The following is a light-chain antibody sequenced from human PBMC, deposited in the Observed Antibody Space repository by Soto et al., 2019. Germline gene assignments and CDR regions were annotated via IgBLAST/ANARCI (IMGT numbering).Light chain of an antibody. V-gene: IGKV3D-15*01. J-gene: IGKJ1*01. CDR3: QQYAYWPET. CDR2: YAS. CDR1: QSVRTN. Sequence: EIVLTQSPGTVSVTAGETVTLSCGASQSVRTNLAWYQQRPGQAPRLLIHYASTRASDIPARFSGSGSGTNFTLAISSLQSEDFAVYYCQQYAYWPETFGQGTKGEIK.